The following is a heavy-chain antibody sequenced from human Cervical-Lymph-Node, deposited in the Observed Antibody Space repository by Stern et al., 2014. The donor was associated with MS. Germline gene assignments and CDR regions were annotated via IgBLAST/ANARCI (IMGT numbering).Heavy chain of an antibody. V-gene: IGHV5-51*03. D-gene: IGHD2-21*02. Sequence: EVQLVESGAEVKKPGEALKISCKGSGNSFTSYWIGWVRQKPGKGLEWVGIIYLGDSATRYSPSFQGQVTLSADNSIRTASLQWSSLKASDTAMYYCASPRDRGDWSFDDWGQGTLVTVSS. CDR1: GNSFTSYW. CDR2: IYLGDSAT. J-gene: IGHJ4*02. CDR3: ASPRDRGDWSFDD.